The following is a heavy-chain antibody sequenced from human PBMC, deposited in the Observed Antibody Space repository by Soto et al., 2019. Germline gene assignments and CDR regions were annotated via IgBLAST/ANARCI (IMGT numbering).Heavy chain of an antibody. D-gene: IGHD2-2*01. J-gene: IGHJ6*02. CDR1: GFTFSSYS. CDR2: ISSSSSYT. CDR3: ARGDVAVPATSGYYYYGMDA. Sequence: AGSLRLSCAASGFTFSSYSMYGVRQAPGEGLEWVSSISSSSSYTYYAASVKGRFTISRDNAKNSLYLQLSSLRAEDTAVYYCARGDVAVPATSGYYYYGMDAWGQGTTVTVSS. V-gene: IGHV3-21*01.